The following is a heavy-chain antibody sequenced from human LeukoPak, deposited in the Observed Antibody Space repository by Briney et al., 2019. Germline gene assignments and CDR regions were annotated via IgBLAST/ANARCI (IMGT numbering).Heavy chain of an antibody. CDR3: ARGPSGWGSLDS. D-gene: IGHD7-27*01. J-gene: IGHJ4*02. CDR1: GFTFSSYW. Sequence: GGSLRLSCAASGFTFSSYWMHWVRQAPGKGLVWVSRINSDGSSTNYADSVKGRFTISRDNAKNTLYPQVKSLRAEDTAVYYCARGPSGWGSLDSWGQGTLVTVSS. CDR2: INSDGSST. V-gene: IGHV3-74*01.